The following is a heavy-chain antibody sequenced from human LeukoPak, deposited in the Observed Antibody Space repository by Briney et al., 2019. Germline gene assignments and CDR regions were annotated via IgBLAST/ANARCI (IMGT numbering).Heavy chain of an antibody. CDR2: ISGSGGST. CDR1: GFIFNTYV. J-gene: IGHJ6*02. V-gene: IGHV3-23*01. Sequence: GGSLRLSCAASGFIFNTYVMTWVRQAPGKGLEWMSSISGSGGSTYYADPVEGRFTISRDNSKDTLYLQMNSLRAEDTAVYYCAKGLYDSSGPPYYYDMDVWGQGTTVTVSS. CDR3: AKGLYDSSGPPYYYDMDV. D-gene: IGHD3-22*01.